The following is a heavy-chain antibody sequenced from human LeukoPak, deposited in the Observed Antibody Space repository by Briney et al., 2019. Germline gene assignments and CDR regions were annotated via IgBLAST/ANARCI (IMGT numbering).Heavy chain of an antibody. CDR2: IYPGDSDT. J-gene: IGHJ3*02. Sequence: GESLKISCKGSGYSFTSYWIGWVRQMPGRGLEWMGIIYPGDSDTRNSPSFQGQVTISADKSISTAYLQWSSLKASDTAMYYCARLRDSSRADAFDIWGQGTMVTVSS. D-gene: IGHD6-13*01. V-gene: IGHV5-51*01. CDR3: ARLRDSSRADAFDI. CDR1: GYSFTSYW.